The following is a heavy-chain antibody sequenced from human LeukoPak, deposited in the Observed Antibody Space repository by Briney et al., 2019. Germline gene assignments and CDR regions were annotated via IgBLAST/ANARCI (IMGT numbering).Heavy chain of an antibody. V-gene: IGHV3-30*02. CDR1: GFTFSSYG. Sequence: PGGSLRLSCAASGFTFSSYGMQWVRQAPGKGLERAAFIRYDGSNKYYADSVKGRFTLSRDNAKNSLYLQMDSLRAEDTAVYYCAREQGGATSYWGQGTLVTVPS. D-gene: IGHD1-26*01. CDR2: IRYDGSNK. J-gene: IGHJ4*02. CDR3: AREQGGATSY.